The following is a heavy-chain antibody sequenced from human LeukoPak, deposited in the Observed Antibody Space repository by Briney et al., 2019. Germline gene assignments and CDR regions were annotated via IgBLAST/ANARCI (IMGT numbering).Heavy chain of an antibody. J-gene: IGHJ3*02. D-gene: IGHD3-10*01. CDR2: IYYSGST. V-gene: IGHV4-59*08. Sequence: SETLSLTCTVSGGSISSYYWSWIRQPPGKGLEWIGYIYYSGSTNYNPSLKSRVTISVDTSKNQFSLKLSSVTAADTAVYYCASPLLLNRRVQNGDDAFDIWGQGTMVTVSS. CDR1: GGSISSYY. CDR3: ASPLLLNRRVQNGDDAFDI.